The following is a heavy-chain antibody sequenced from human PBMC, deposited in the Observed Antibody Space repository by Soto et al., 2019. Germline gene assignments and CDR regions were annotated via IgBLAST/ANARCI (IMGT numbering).Heavy chain of an antibody. Sequence: GGSLRLSCTGSDFSFGDYAITWFRQAPGKGLEWVSFIRGKAYGGTTEYAASVKGRIIISREDSKSVAYPQLNSLNTEDTAMYYCTRSYCSSIGCFSTTFDIWGQGTVVTVSS. D-gene: IGHD2-2*01. J-gene: IGHJ3*02. CDR2: IRGKAYGGTT. CDR3: TRSYCSSIGCFSTTFDI. V-gene: IGHV3-49*03. CDR1: DFSFGDYA.